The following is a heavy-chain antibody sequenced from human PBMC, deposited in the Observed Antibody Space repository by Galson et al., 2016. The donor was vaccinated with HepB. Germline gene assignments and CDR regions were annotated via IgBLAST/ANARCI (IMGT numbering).Heavy chain of an antibody. V-gene: IGHV3-74*01. Sequence: SLRLSCAASGFNFNTFWMHWVRQVPGNGLVWVLRIDTDGRITNYADSVRGRFTISRDNTKNTLFLQMNSLRAEDTAVYYCARDLGGYGGYWGQGTLVTVSS. D-gene: IGHD5-12*01. CDR1: GFNFNTFW. CDR3: ARDLGGYGGY. CDR2: IDTDGRIT. J-gene: IGHJ4*02.